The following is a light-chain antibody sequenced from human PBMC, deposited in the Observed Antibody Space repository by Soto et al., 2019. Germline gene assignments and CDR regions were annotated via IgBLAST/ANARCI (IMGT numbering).Light chain of an antibody. CDR2: GAS. CDR3: QHYNNWPPWT. V-gene: IGKV3-15*01. CDR1: QSVTIN. J-gene: IGKJ1*01. Sequence: EIVLTQSPGTLSLSPGERATLSCRASQSVTINLAWYQQKPGQAPRLLIYGASTRATGIPARFSGSGSGTEFTLTISSLQSEDFAVYYCQHYNNWPPWTFGQGTKVDIK.